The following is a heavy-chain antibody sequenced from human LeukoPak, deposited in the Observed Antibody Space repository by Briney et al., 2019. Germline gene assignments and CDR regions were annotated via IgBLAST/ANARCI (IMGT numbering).Heavy chain of an antibody. CDR1: GGSISSYY. Sequence: SETLSLTCTVSGGSISSYYWSWIRQPPGKGLEWIGYIYYSGSTNYNPSLKSRVTISVDTSKNQFSLKLSSVSAVDTAVYYCARGHDYGDYGNWGQGTLVTVSS. CDR2: IYYSGST. CDR3: ARGHDYGDYGN. J-gene: IGHJ4*02. V-gene: IGHV4-59*01. D-gene: IGHD4-17*01.